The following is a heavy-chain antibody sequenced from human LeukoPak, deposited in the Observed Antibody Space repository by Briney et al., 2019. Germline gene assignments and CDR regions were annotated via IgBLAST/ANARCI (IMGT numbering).Heavy chain of an antibody. Sequence: SVKVSCKASGYTFTSYAISWVRQAPGQGLEWMGGIIPIFGTANYAQKFQGRVTITADESTSTAYMELSSLRSEDTAVYYRARAFAHYDFWSGYYPNWFDPWGQGTLVTVSS. CDR1: GYTFTSYA. CDR3: ARAFAHYDFWSGYYPNWFDP. V-gene: IGHV1-69*13. J-gene: IGHJ5*02. D-gene: IGHD3-3*01. CDR2: IIPIFGTA.